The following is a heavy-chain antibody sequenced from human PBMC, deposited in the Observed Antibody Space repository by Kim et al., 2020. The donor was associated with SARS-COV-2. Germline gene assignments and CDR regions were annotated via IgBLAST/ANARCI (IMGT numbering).Heavy chain of an antibody. CDR1: GDTYSSYF. V-gene: IGHV1-69*13. J-gene: IGHJ6*02. Sequence: SVKVSCKPSGDTYSSYFITWVRQAPGQGLEWMGGIVPLFGSPNYAQKFQGRVTITADESTGTAYMELSSLTSEDTAVYFCARASRRSTWSTNRYDVDVWGQGTSVTVSS. CDR3: ARASRRSTWSTNRYDVDV. CDR2: IVPLFGSP. D-gene: IGHD6-13*01.